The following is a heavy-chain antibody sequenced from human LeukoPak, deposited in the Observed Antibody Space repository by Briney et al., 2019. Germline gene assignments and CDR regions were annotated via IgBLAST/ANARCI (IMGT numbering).Heavy chain of an antibody. V-gene: IGHV1-8*02. J-gene: IGHJ5*02. CDR1: GYTFTSYD. CDR3: AKEVRGVKRSYNWFDP. D-gene: IGHD3-10*01. Sequence: GASVKVSCKASGYTFTSYDINWVRQATGQGLEWMGWMNPNSGNTGYAQKFQGRVTMTRNTSISTAYMELSSLRSEDTAVYYCAKEVRGVKRSYNWFDPWGQGTLVTVSS. CDR2: MNPNSGNT.